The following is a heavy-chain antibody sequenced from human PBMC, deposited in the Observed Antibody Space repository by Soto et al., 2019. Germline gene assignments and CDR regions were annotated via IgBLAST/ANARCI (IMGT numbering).Heavy chain of an antibody. V-gene: IGHV4-34*01. D-gene: IGHD6-13*01. Sequence: SETLSLTCAVYGGSFSGYYWSWIRQPPGKGLEWIGEINHSGSTNYNPSLKSRVTISVDTSKNQFSLKLSSVTAADTAVYYCARGFPRGSWAPHTRSWFDPWGQGTLVT. J-gene: IGHJ5*02. CDR1: GGSFSGYY. CDR2: INHSGST. CDR3: ARGFPRGSWAPHTRSWFDP.